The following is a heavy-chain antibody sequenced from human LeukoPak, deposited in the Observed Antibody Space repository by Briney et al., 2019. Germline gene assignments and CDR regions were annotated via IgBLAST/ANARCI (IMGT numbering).Heavy chain of an antibody. D-gene: IGHD3-10*01. V-gene: IGHV3-48*01. CDR3: VRDGNRGYDMDV. CDR1: GFTLRYYQ. CDR2: INVVNGAI. J-gene: IGHJ6*02. Sequence: GGSLRLSCATSGFTLRYYQMNWVRQAPGKGLEWVSYINVVNGAIYYADSVKGRYTISGDIATNSVYLQMNSLRAEDTALYYCVRDGNRGYDMDVWGQGTAVTVSS.